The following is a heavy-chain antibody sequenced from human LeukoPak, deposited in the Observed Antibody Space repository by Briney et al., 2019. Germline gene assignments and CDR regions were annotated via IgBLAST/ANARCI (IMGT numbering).Heavy chain of an antibody. V-gene: IGHV4-30-2*01. D-gene: IGHD3-10*01. J-gene: IGHJ5*02. CDR3: ARTYGSGSYRTRWFDP. CDR1: GGSISSGGYS. Sequence: SETLSLTCAVSGGSISSGGYSWSWIRQPPGKGLEWIGNIYHSGSTYYNPSLKSRVTISVDRSKNQFSLKLSSVTAADTAVYYCARTYGSGSYRTRWFDPWGQGTLVTVSS. CDR2: IYHSGST.